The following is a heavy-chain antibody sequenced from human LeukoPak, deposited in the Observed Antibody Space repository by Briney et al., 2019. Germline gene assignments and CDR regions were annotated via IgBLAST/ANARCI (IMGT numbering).Heavy chain of an antibody. CDR3: ARSLRFLEGFDP. J-gene: IGHJ5*02. CDR1: GFTFSSYS. V-gene: IGHV3-21*01. Sequence: PGGSLRLSCAAPGFTFSSYSMNWVRQAPGKGLEWVSSISSSSSYIYYADSVKGRFTISRDNAKNSLYLQMNSLRAEDTAVYYCARSLRFLEGFDPWGQGTLVTVSS. CDR2: ISSSSSYI. D-gene: IGHD3-3*01.